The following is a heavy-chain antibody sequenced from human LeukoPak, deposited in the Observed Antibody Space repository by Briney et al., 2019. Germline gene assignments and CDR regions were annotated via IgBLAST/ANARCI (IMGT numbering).Heavy chain of an antibody. Sequence: PGESLRLSCAASALTFSSYAMTWVRQAPGKGLEWVSAISGSGGSTYYADSVKGRFTVSRDNSKNTLYLQMNSLTAADTAVYFCAKALGDWPTTLDYWGRGTLVTVSS. V-gene: IGHV3-23*01. D-gene: IGHD3-16*01. J-gene: IGHJ4*02. CDR1: ALTFSSYA. CDR3: AKALGDWPTTLDY. CDR2: ISGSGGST.